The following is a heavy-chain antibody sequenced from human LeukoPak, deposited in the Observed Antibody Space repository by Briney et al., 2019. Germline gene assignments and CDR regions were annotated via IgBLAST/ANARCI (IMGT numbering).Heavy chain of an antibody. CDR3: ARSRYFDWLYIFDY. CDR1: GGSISSYY. Sequence: SETLSLTCTVSGGSISSYYWSWIRQPPGKGLEWIGYIDYSGSTNYNPSLKSRVTISVDTSKNQFSLKLSSVTAADTAVYYCARSRYFDWLYIFDYWGQGTLVTVSS. V-gene: IGHV4-59*01. J-gene: IGHJ4*02. D-gene: IGHD3-9*01. CDR2: IDYSGST.